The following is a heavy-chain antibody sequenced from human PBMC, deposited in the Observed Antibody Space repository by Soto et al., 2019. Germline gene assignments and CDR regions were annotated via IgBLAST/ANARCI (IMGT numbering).Heavy chain of an antibody. V-gene: IGHV3-23*01. J-gene: IGHJ6*02. CDR2: ISSTAGRTS. CDR3: AKGVLSFHYGMEV. Sequence: GGSLRLSCATSGFTFNTYPMTWVRQAPGKGLEWVSSISSTAGRTSSYADSVKGRFAISRDFSDNTVYLQMNNLRVDDTAVYFCAKGVLSFHYGMEVWGQGTTVTVYS. D-gene: IGHD3-10*01. CDR1: GFTFNTYP.